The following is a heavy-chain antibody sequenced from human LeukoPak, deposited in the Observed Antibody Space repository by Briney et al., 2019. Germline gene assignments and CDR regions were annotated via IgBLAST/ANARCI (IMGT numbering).Heavy chain of an antibody. Sequence: GASVKVSCKASGYTFTGYYMHWVRQAPGQGLEWMGWINPNSGGTNYAQKFQGWVTMTRDTSISTAYMELSRLRSDDTAVYYCARAGGTMVRGFNSLADYWGQGTLVTVSS. V-gene: IGHV1-2*04. CDR1: GYTFTGYY. J-gene: IGHJ4*02. CDR2: INPNSGGT. CDR3: ARAGGTMVRGFNSLADY. D-gene: IGHD3-10*01.